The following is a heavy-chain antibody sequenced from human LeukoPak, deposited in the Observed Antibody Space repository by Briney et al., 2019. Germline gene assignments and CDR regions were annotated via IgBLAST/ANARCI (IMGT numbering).Heavy chain of an antibody. CDR1: GYTFTRHG. J-gene: IGHJ4*02. D-gene: IGHD6-19*01. Sequence: ASVKVSCKASGYTFTRHGISWVRQAPGQGLEWMGWIGAYSGNTKYAQKFQGRVTVTTDTSTSTAYMELRSLRSDDTAVYYCAREGWGTYSSGPYYFDYWGQGTLVTVSS. V-gene: IGHV1-18*04. CDR2: IGAYSGNT. CDR3: AREGWGTYSSGPYYFDY.